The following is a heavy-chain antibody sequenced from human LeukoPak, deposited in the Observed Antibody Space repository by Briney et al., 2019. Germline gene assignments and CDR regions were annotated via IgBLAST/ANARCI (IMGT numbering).Heavy chain of an antibody. D-gene: IGHD3-3*01. CDR2: IIPILGIA. Sequence: GASVKVSCKASGGTFSSYTISWVRQAPGQGLEWMGRIIPILGIANYAQKFQGRVTITADKPTSTAYMELSSLRSEDTAVYYCASNFLEWLSPESDDYWGQGTLVTVSS. CDR1: GGTFSSYT. CDR3: ASNFLEWLSPESDDY. J-gene: IGHJ4*02. V-gene: IGHV1-69*02.